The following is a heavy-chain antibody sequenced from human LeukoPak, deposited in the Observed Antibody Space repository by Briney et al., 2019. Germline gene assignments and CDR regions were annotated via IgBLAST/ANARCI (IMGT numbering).Heavy chain of an antibody. J-gene: IGHJ4*02. CDR2: IDGASTFI. CDR1: GFTFRSYN. V-gene: IGHV3-21*05. D-gene: IGHD3-10*01. Sequence: GGSLRLSCAAFGFTFRSYNMIWVRQAPGKGLEWVSNIDGASTFIYYADSVKGRFTISRDNAKNSLYLQMNSLRAEDTAVYYCARGEGAYGSGSYFAYWGQGTLVTVSS. CDR3: ARGEGAYGSGSYFAY.